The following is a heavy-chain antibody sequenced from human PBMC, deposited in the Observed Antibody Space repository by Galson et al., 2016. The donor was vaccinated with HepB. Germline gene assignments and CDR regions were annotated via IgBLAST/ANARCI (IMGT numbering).Heavy chain of an antibody. CDR3: ATDRAEPALEAFDL. J-gene: IGHJ3*01. D-gene: IGHD3-3*01. CDR2: SVAEDGEP. Sequence: SVKVSCKVSGDSLSELSMHWVRQAPGKGLEYMGISVAEDGEPFYAEKFQGRVTMMEDTSTDTAYLELRSLRSEDTAVYYCATDRAEPALEAFDLWGQGTMVTVSS. CDR1: GDSLSELS. V-gene: IGHV1-24*01.